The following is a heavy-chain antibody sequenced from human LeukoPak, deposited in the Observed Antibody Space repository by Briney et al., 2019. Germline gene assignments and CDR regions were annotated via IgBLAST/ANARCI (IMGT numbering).Heavy chain of an antibody. CDR1: GGSVSSYY. D-gene: IGHD6-19*01. J-gene: IGHJ4*02. V-gene: IGHV4-4*07. CDR2: IYIRGAT. CDR3: ARGHNSGWRNFDY. Sequence: KSSETLSLTCTVSGGSVSSYYWNWIRQPAGKGLEWIGHIYIRGATNYNPSVKSRVTMSVDTSKNQFSPKVSSVTAADTAVYYCARGHNSGWRNFDYWGQGTLVTVSS.